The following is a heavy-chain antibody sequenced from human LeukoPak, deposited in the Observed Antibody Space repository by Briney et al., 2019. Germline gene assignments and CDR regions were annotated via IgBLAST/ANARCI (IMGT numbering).Heavy chain of an antibody. V-gene: IGHV4-4*07. CDR2: IYASGNI. Sequence: SETLSLTWTVSGDSISTFYWSWIRQPAGRGLEWIGLIYASGNIDYNPSLKSRLTLSLDTSKNQFSLKLSSVTAADTAIYYCARGPYGWYYFDYWGQGALVTVSS. CDR3: ARGPYGWYYFDY. CDR1: GDSISTFY. D-gene: IGHD6-19*01. J-gene: IGHJ4*02.